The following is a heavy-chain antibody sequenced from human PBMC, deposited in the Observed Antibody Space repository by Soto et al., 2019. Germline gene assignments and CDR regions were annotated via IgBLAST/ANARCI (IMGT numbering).Heavy chain of an antibody. CDR2: IKYSGTT. CDR1: GASIRSTY. V-gene: IGHV4-59*12. Sequence: SETLSLTCTVSGASIRSTYWSWIRQVPGKGLEWIGYIKYSGTTHYSPSLKSRVNISFDKSKNQVFLNLRFVTGADTAVYFCARDVRDTGYSYWFDPWGQGILVTVSS. J-gene: IGHJ5*02. D-gene: IGHD3-9*01. CDR3: ARDVRDTGYSYWFDP.